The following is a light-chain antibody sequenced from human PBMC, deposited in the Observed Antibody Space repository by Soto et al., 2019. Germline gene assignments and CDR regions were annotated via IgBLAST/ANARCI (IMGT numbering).Light chain of an antibody. CDR1: QSVSSNY. CDR3: QQRSNWPPMYT. CDR2: GAS. V-gene: IGKV3D-20*02. J-gene: IGKJ2*01. Sequence: EIVLTQSPGTLSLSPGERATLSCRASQSVSSNYLAWYQQKPGQAPRPLIYGASSRATGIPDRFSGSGAGTDFTLTISRLEPEDFAVYYCQQRSNWPPMYTFGQGTKLEIK.